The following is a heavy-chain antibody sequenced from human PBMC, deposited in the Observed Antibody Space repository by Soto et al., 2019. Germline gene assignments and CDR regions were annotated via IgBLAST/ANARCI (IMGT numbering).Heavy chain of an antibody. CDR2: ISSSSSYI. J-gene: IGHJ4*02. V-gene: IGHV3-21*01. CDR1: GFTFSSYS. Sequence: PGGSLRLSCAASGFTFSSYSMNWVRQAPGKGLEWVSSISSSSSYIYYADSVKGRFTISRDNAKNSLYLQMNSLRAEDTAVYYCARDPITIFGVVTYFDYWGQGTLVTVSS. CDR3: ARDPITIFGVVTYFDY. D-gene: IGHD3-3*01.